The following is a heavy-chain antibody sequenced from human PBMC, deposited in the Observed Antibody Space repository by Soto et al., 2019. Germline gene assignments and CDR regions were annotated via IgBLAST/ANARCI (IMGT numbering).Heavy chain of an antibody. CDR3: ARALARGRQDFDI. CDR1: GFIVSSNY. CDR2: IYSGGST. J-gene: IGHJ3*02. Sequence: GGSLRLSCASSGFIVSSNYMSLLRQAPGKGLEWVSVIYSGGSTYYADSVKGRFTISRDNSKNTLYLQMNSLRAEDTAAYYCARALARGRQDFDIWGQGTMVTV. V-gene: IGHV3-66*01. D-gene: IGHD2-15*01.